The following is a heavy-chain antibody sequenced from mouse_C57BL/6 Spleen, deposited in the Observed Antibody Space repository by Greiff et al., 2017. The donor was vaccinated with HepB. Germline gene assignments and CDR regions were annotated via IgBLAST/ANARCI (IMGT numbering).Heavy chain of an antibody. J-gene: IGHJ4*01. CDR3: ARGVYYGSSYGAMDY. V-gene: IGHV1-82*01. Sequence: QVQLKESGPELVKPGASVKISCKASGYAFSSSWMNWVKQRPGKGLEWLGRIYPGDGDTNYNGKFKGKATLTADKSSSTAYMQLSSLTSEDSAVYFCARGVYYGSSYGAMDYWGQGTSVTVSS. CDR1: GYAFSSSW. D-gene: IGHD1-1*01. CDR2: IYPGDGDT.